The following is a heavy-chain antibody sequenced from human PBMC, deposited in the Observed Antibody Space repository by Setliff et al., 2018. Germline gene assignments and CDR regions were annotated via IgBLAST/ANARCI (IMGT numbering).Heavy chain of an antibody. Sequence: SETLSLTCAVSGGSISSSYYYWGWIRQPLGKGLEWIGSIYYSGSTYYNPSLKSRVTISVDTSKNQFSLKLSSVTVADTAVYYCARQEDDSSGYYSTDWGQGTLVTVSS. D-gene: IGHD3-22*01. V-gene: IGHV4-39*01. J-gene: IGHJ4*02. CDR1: GGSISSSYYY. CDR2: IYYSGST. CDR3: ARQEDDSSGYYSTD.